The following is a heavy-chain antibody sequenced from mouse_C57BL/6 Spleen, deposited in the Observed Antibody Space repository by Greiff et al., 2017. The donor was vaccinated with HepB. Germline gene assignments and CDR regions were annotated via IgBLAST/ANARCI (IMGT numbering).Heavy chain of an antibody. D-gene: IGHD1-1*01. V-gene: IGHV1-64*01. CDR3: AREWDYVDAMDY. J-gene: IGHJ4*01. CDR1: GYTFTSYW. CDR2: IHPNSGSN. Sequence: QVQLQQPGAELVKPGASVKLSCKASGYTFTSYWMHWVKQRPGQGLEWIGMIHPNSGSNNYNEKFKSKATLTVDKSSSTAYMQLSSLTSEDSAVYYCAREWDYVDAMDYWGQGTSVTVSS.